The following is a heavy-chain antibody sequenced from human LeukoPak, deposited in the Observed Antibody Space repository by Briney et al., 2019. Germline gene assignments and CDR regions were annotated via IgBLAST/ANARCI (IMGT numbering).Heavy chain of an antibody. CDR2: ISSSGSTI. V-gene: IGHV3-48*03. CDR3: ASSGGSCYGADLCFDY. Sequence: GGSLRLSCAASGFTFSSYEMNWVRQAPGKGLEWVSYISSSGSTIYYADSVKGRFTISRDNAKNSLYLQMNSLKASDTAMYYCASSGGSCYGADLCFDYWGQGTLVTVSS. CDR1: GFTFSSYE. D-gene: IGHD2-15*01. J-gene: IGHJ4*02.